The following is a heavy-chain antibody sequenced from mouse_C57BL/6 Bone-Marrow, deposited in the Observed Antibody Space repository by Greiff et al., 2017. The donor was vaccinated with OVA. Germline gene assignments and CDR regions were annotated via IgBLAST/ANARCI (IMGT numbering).Heavy chain of an antibody. CDR3: AREEDWDFYAMDD. D-gene: IGHD4-1*01. CDR2: ISDGGSYT. J-gene: IGHJ4*01. V-gene: IGHV5-4*01. Sequence: EVMLVESGGGLVKPGGSLKLSCAASGFTFSSYAMSWVRQTPEKRLEWVATISDGGSYTYYPDNVKGRFTISRDNAKNNLYLQMSQLKSEDTAMYYCAREEDWDFYAMDDWGQGTSVTVSS. CDR1: GFTFSSYA.